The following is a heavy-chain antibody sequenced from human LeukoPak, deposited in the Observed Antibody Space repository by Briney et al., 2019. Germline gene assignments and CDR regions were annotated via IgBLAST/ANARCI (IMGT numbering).Heavy chain of an antibody. D-gene: IGHD1-1*01. Sequence: GGSLRLSCAASGFTFSSYWMSWARQAPGKGLEWVANIKQDGSEKYYVDSVKGRFTISRDNAKNSLYLQMNSLRAEDTAVYYCARDPSGGWYNYWGQGTLVTVSS. CDR1: GFTFSSYW. V-gene: IGHV3-7*01. CDR2: IKQDGSEK. CDR3: ARDPSGGWYNY. J-gene: IGHJ4*02.